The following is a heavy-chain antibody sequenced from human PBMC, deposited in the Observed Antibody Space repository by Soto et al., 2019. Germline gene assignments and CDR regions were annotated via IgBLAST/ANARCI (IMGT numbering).Heavy chain of an antibody. CDR1: GYTLPELS. CDR3: ALDVPRDNQFRHRRKGPMFIIDS. D-gene: IGHD3-10*02. CDR2: FDLENGET. J-gene: IGHJ5*01. Sequence: ASVEVSCKFSGYTLPELSIHWVRQAPGEGLEWMGCFDLENGETIDAQRFQGIVTMTEESSSDPPYMELSSLRSEHTVMYYCALDVPRDNQFRHRRKGPMFIIDS. V-gene: IGHV1-24*01.